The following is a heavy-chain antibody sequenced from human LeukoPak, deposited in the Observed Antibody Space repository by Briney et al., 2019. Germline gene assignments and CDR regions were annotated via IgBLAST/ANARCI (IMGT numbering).Heavy chain of an antibody. V-gene: IGHV3-66*01. Sequence: PGGSLRLSCAVSGFTVSGSYMSWVRQAPGKGLEWVSLIYSDGSTYYADSVKGRFSISRDNSKNTLYLQVNSLRAEDTAVYYCARESPNYFDYWGQGTLVTVSS. J-gene: IGHJ4*02. CDR3: ARESPNYFDY. CDR1: GFTVSGSY. CDR2: IYSDGST.